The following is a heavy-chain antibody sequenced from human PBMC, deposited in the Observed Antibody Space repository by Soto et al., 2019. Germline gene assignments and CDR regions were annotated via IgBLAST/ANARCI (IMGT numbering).Heavy chain of an antibody. D-gene: IGHD1-26*01. Sequence: QVQLQESGPGLVKPSGTLSLTCAVSGGSISSSNWWSWVRQPPGKGLEWIGEIYHSGSTNYNPSLKNRGTISVNKAQNQVSPKADSVAAADPAVYYCAKVSGSYYYGMDVWGQGTTVTVSS. CDR3: AKVSGSYYYGMDV. CDR2: IYHSGST. CDR1: GGSISSSNW. V-gene: IGHV4-4*02. J-gene: IGHJ6*02.